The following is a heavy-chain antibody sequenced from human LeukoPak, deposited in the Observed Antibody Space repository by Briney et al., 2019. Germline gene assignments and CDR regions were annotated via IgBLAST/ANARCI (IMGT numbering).Heavy chain of an antibody. Sequence: PGGSLRLSCAASGFTFSGYAMHWVRQAPGKGLQFVSGITNDGHSAYYANSVKGRFTMSRDNSRNTLYLQMDSLRAEDMAVYYCAREQAYYDFDYWGQGTLVTVSS. V-gene: IGHV3-64*01. D-gene: IGHD3-3*01. CDR1: GFTFSGYA. J-gene: IGHJ4*02. CDR2: ITNDGHSA. CDR3: AREQAYYDFDY.